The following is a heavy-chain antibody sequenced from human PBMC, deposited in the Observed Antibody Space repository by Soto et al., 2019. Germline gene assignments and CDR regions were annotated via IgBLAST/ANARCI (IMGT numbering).Heavy chain of an antibody. V-gene: IGHV2-26*01. D-gene: IGHD1-26*01. Sequence: SGPTLVNPTDTLTLTCTVSGFSLSNARMGVSWIRQPPGKALEWLAHIFSNGEKSYSTSLKSRLTISKDTSKSQVVLTMTNMDPVDTATYYCARFIVGAAWFDPWGQGTLVTVSS. CDR1: GFSLSNARMG. CDR3: ARFIVGAAWFDP. J-gene: IGHJ5*02. CDR2: IFSNGEK.